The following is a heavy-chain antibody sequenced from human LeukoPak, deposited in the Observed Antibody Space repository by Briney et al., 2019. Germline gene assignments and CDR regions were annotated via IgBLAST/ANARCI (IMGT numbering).Heavy chain of an antibody. D-gene: IGHD6-19*01. CDR3: ARGSTSDWPLDH. CDR1: GYIFSGYA. V-gene: IGHV1-3*01. Sequence: ASVKVSCKASGYIFSGYAIHWVRQAPGQRFEWMGWIDADNGDTRYSQMFQGRVTITRDTSANTVHMKLSSLRSEDTAVYYCARGSTSDWPLDHWGQGTLVPISS. J-gene: IGHJ4*02. CDR2: IDADNGDT.